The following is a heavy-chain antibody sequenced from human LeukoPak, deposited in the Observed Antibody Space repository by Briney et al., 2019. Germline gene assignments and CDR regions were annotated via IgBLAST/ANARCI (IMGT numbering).Heavy chain of an antibody. J-gene: IGHJ4*02. CDR1: GSTFSSYG. CDR2: ISYDGSNT. V-gene: IGHV3-30*18. D-gene: IGHD3-22*01. CDR3: AKDTYYYDSSGYYTFDY. Sequence: GRSLRLSCAASGSTFSSYGMHWVRQAPGKGLGWVAAISYDGSNTYYTDSVKGRFTISRDNSKNTLYLQMNSLRAEDAAVYYCAKDTYYYDSSGYYTFDYWGQGTLVTVSS.